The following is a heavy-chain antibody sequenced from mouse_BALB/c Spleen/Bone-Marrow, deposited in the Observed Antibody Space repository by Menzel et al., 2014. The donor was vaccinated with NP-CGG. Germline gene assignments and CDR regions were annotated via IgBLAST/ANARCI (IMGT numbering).Heavy chain of an antibody. D-gene: IGHD1-1*01. CDR3: APYYYGSSYGFYWYFDV. CDR1: GYTFTSYW. V-gene: IGHV1S81*02. Sequence: VQLQESGAELVKPGASVKLSCKASGYTFTSYWMHWVKQRPGQGLEWIGEINPSNGRTNYNEKFKSKATLTVDKSSSTAYMQLSSLTSEGSAVYYCAPYYYGSSYGFYWYFDVWGAGTTVTVSS. J-gene: IGHJ1*01. CDR2: INPSNGRT.